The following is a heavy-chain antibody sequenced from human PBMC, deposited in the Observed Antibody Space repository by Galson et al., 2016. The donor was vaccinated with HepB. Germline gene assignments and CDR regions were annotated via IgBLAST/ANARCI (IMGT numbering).Heavy chain of an antibody. J-gene: IGHJ4*02. CDR1: GFAFNTYW. CDR3: ARHEYGPYDK. D-gene: IGHD4/OR15-4a*01. V-gene: IGHV3-74*03. Sequence: SLRLSCAASGFAFNTYWIHWVRQAPGEGLMWVSHINADGSNTEYADSVKGRFTISRDNAKSTVYLQMDGLRAEDTAVYYCARHEYGPYDKWGQGTLITVSS. CDR2: INADGSNT.